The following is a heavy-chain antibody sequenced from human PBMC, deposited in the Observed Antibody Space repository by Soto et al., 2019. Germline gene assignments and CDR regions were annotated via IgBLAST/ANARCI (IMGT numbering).Heavy chain of an antibody. CDR2: IYYSGST. D-gene: IGHD5-12*01. CDR3: ARTMLEMATIKYSWPEPYYYYGMDV. V-gene: IGHV4-30-4*01. CDR1: GGSISSGDYY. Sequence: QVQLQESGPGLVKPSQTLSLTCTVSGGSISSGDYYWSWIRQPPGKGLEWIGYIYYSGSTYYNPSLKSRVTISVDTSKTQFSLKLSSVTAADTAVYYCARTMLEMATIKYSWPEPYYYYGMDVWGQGTTVTVSS. J-gene: IGHJ6*02.